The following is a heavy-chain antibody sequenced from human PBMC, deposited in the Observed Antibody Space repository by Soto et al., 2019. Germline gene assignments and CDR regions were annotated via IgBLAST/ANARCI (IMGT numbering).Heavy chain of an antibody. V-gene: IGHV4-30-4*01. Sequence: TSEILSLTCTVSGGSISSGDYYWSWIRQPPGKGLEWIGYIYYSGSTYYNPSLKSRVTISVDTSKNQFSLKLSSVTAADTAVYYCARDGGIAAAGTHHKAYYYYGMDVWGQGTTVTVSS. CDR3: ARDGGIAAAGTHHKAYYYYGMDV. J-gene: IGHJ6*02. CDR1: GGSISSGDYY. CDR2: IYYSGST. D-gene: IGHD6-13*01.